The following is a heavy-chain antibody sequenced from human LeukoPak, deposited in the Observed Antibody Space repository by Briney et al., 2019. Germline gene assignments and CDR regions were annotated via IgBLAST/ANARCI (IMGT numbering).Heavy chain of an antibody. CDR3: EREGGGGDASYYYYYMDV. D-gene: IGHD3-16*01. CDR2: INPNSGGT. Sequence: ASVKVSCKASGYTFTGYYLHWVRQAPGQGLGWMGWINPNSGGTNYAQTFPGRGTMTRDTSTSTAYMVLSRLRSEDPAVCYCEREGGGGDASYYYYYMDVWGKGTTVTVSS. CDR1: GYTFTGYY. V-gene: IGHV1-2*02. J-gene: IGHJ6*03.